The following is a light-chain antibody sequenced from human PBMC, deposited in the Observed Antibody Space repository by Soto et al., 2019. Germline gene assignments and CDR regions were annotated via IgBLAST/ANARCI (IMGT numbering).Light chain of an antibody. V-gene: IGLV1-51*01. CDR1: MYNIGNNY. CDR3: ATWDSSLSVVL. CDR2: DTS. J-gene: IGLJ2*01. Sequence: QSVLTQPPSLSAAPGQTVTISCSGSMYNIGNNYVSWFQLLPGTAPRLLIYDTSNRPSGIPDRFSGSKSGTSATLGITGLQTGDEADYYCATWDSSLSVVLFGGGTKLTVL.